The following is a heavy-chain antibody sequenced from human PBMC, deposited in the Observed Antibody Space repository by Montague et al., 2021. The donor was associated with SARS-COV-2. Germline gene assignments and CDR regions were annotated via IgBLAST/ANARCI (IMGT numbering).Heavy chain of an antibody. CDR2: ISYDGSVK. D-gene: IGHD3-10*01. CDR3: AKNRAIFWFGEGRESMDA. V-gene: IGHV3-30*18. Sequence: SWRFSCAASGFSFSNFGMHWVRQAPGKGLEWLAVISYDGSVKYYADFLRGRFSISKDNSKYTVYLQMNSLRPEDTAVYFCAKNRAIFWFGEGRESMDAWGQGTTVIVS. CDR1: GFSFSNFG. J-gene: IGHJ6*02.